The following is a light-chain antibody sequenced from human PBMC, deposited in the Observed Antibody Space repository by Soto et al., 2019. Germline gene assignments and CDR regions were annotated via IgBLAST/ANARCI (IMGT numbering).Light chain of an antibody. CDR2: GNN. V-gene: IGLV1-44*01. Sequence: QSVLTQPPSASATPGQRITISCSGGSSNIGSNSVNWYQQLPGTAPKLLIYGNNPRPSGVSDRFSGSKSGTSASLAISGLQSEDEADYYCAAWDDSLNGVVFGGGTKLTVL. J-gene: IGLJ2*01. CDR3: AAWDDSLNGVV. CDR1: SSNIGSNS.